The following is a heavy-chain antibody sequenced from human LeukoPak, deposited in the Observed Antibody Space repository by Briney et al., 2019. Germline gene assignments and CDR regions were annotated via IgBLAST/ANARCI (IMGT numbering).Heavy chain of an antibody. J-gene: IGHJ4*02. D-gene: IGHD6-13*01. CDR1: GFTFSSYA. Sequence: GGSLRLSCAASGFTFSSYAMHWVRQAPGKGLEWVAVISYDGSNKYYADSVKGRFTISRDNSKNTLYLQMNSLRAEDTAAYYCARDMRSGYSSSWYLKPTENFDYWGQGTLVTVSS. CDR2: ISYDGSNK. V-gene: IGHV3-30*04. CDR3: ARDMRSGYSSSWYLKPTENFDY.